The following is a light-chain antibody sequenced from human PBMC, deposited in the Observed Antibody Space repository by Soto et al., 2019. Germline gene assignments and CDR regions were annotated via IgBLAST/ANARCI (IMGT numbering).Light chain of an antibody. V-gene: IGLV2-11*01. CDR3: CSYAGSYTHV. J-gene: IGLJ1*01. CDR2: DVS. Sequence: SALTQPRSVSGSPGQSVTISCTGTSSDVGGYNYVSWYQQHPGKAPKLMIYDVSKRPSGVPDRFSGSKSGNTASLTISGLQAEDEDDYYCCSYAGSYTHVFGTGTKVTVL. CDR1: SSDVGGYNY.